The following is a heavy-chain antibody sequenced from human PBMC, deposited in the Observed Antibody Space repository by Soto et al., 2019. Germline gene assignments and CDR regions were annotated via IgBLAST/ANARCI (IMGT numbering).Heavy chain of an antibody. J-gene: IGHJ6*02. CDR3: ANPPDPALYYNAMDV. CDR1: GFTFSTYG. CDR2: ISYDGTNK. Sequence: GGSLRLSCAASGFTFSTYGMHWVRQAPGKGLEWMAVISYDGTNKHYADSVKGLFTISRDNTKNTLYLQMNSLGAEDTAVYYCANPPDPALYYNAMDVWGQGTTVTVSS. V-gene: IGHV3-30*18.